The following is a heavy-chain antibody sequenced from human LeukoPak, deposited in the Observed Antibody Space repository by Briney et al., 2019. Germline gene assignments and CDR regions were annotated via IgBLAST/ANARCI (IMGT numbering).Heavy chain of an antibody. CDR1: GGSFSGYY. CDR2: INPSGST. J-gene: IGHJ4*02. Sequence: SETLSLTCAVYGGSFSGYYWTWIRQPPGKGLEWIGEINPSGSTNYNPSLKSRVTISVDTSKNQFSLKLSSLTASDTAVFYCARGQGRDGYNGILEYWGQGALVTVSS. CDR3: ARGQGRDGYNGILEY. V-gene: IGHV4-34*01. D-gene: IGHD5-24*01.